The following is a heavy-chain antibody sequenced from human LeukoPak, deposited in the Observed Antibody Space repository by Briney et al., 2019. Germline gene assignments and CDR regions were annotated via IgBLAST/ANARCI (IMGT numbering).Heavy chain of an antibody. CDR1: GGSLSSGSYY. CDR3: ARHEVIVVVVAAFDY. CDR2: IYYSGST. V-gene: IGHV4-39*01. J-gene: IGHJ4*02. Sequence: PSETLSLTCTASGGSLSSGSYYWGWIRQPPGKGLEWIGSIYYSGSTYYNPSLKSRVTISVDTSKNQFSLKLSSVTAADTAVYYCARHEVIVVVVAAFDYWGQGTLVTVSS. D-gene: IGHD2-15*01.